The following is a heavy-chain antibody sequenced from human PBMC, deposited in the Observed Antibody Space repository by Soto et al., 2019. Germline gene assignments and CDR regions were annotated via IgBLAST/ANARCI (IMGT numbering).Heavy chain of an antibody. CDR1: GGSIRAFY. CDR2: IYYSGST. J-gene: IGHJ5*02. D-gene: IGHD1-26*01. Sequence: KTSETLSLTCTFSGGSIRAFYWSWIRQPPGKGLEWIGHIYYSGSTNYSPSLKSRVTISIDTSKRQFSLKLRSVTAADTAVYYCARVGSGSYYDFNWFDPWGQGKVVTVSS. V-gene: IGHV4-59*01. CDR3: ARVGSGSYYDFNWFDP.